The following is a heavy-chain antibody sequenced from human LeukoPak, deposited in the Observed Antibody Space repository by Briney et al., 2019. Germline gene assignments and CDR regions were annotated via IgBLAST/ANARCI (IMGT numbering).Heavy chain of an antibody. Sequence: PGGSLRLSCAASGFTFSSYAMSWVRQAPGKGLEWVSAISGSGGSTYYADSVKGRFTISRDNSKTPLYLQMTSLRAEDTAVYYCARDGGYCSSTSCVYYGMDGSGQGTTVTVSS. J-gene: IGHJ6*02. CDR2: ISGSGGST. V-gene: IGHV3-23*01. D-gene: IGHD2-2*01. CDR1: GFTFSSYA. CDR3: ARDGGYCSSTSCVYYGMDG.